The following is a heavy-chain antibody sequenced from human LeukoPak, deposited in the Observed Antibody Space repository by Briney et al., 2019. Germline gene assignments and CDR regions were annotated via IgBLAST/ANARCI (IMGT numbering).Heavy chain of an antibody. D-gene: IGHD6-19*01. CDR1: GFTFSSYA. V-gene: IGHV3-64*01. CDR3: ARGTYSSGWYGRGFDY. J-gene: IGHJ4*02. CDR2: ISSNGGST. Sequence: GGSLRLSCAASGFTFSSYAMHWVRQAPGKGLEYVSAISSNGGSTYYANSVKGRFTISRDNSKNTLYLQMGSLRAEDMAVYYCARGTYSSGWYGRGFDYWGQGTLVTVSS.